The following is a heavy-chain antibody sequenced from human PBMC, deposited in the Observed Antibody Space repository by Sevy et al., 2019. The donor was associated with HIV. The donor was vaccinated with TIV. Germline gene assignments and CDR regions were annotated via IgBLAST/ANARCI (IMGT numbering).Heavy chain of an antibody. CDR3: ARDPYARRGFDY. CDR1: GYNFNTYT. Sequence: ASVKVSCKATGYNFNTYTIHWVRQAPGQSLEWMAWLNPGNGNTKDSQQFRGRVTITRDTSARTVYMELTSLTSEDTAVYFCARDPYARRGFDYWGQGTLLTVSS. J-gene: IGHJ4*02. CDR2: LNPGNGNT. V-gene: IGHV1-3*01. D-gene: IGHD3-16*01.